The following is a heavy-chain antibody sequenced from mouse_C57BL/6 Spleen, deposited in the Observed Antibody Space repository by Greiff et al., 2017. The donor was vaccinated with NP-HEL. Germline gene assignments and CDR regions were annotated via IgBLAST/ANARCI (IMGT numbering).Heavy chain of an antibody. CDR2: ISYDGSN. CDR1: GYSITSGYY. J-gene: IGHJ4*01. Sequence: EVKLQESGPGLVKPSQSLSLTCSVTGYSITSGYYWNWIRQFPGNKLEWMGDISYDGSNNYNPSLKNRIPITRDTSKNQFFLKLNSVTTEDTATYYCARRGGSVPDYYAMDYWGQGTSVTVSS. V-gene: IGHV3-6*01. CDR3: ARRGGSVPDYYAMDY. D-gene: IGHD1-1*01.